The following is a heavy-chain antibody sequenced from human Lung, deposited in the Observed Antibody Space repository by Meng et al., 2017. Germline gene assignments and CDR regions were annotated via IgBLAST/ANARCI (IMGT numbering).Heavy chain of an antibody. J-gene: IGHJ4*02. CDR1: GYNFPDYW. CDR3: VRDEDISSAGKLFGDY. V-gene: IGHV1-2*06. D-gene: IGHD6-13*01. Sequence: QVERVQSGAEVKKPGASVKVSRKPSGYNFPDYWLHWVRRAPGQGLEWMGRIDPKSGDTHYAQRFQGRVTMTGDTSISTAYMELSGLRSDDTAMYYCVRDEDISSAGKLFGDYWGQGTLFTVSS. CDR2: IDPKSGDT.